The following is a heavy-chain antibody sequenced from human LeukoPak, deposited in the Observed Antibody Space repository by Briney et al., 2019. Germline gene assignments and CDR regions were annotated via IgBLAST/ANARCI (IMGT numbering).Heavy chain of an antibody. Sequence: ASVKVSCKASGGTFSSYAISWVRQAPGQGLEWMGRIIPIFGTANYAQKFQGRVTITTDESTSTAYMELSSLRSEDTAVYYCARVDWLQLIPFDYWGQGTLVTVSS. CDR1: GGTFSSYA. V-gene: IGHV1-69*05. CDR2: IIPIFGTA. D-gene: IGHD5-24*01. J-gene: IGHJ4*02. CDR3: ARVDWLQLIPFDY.